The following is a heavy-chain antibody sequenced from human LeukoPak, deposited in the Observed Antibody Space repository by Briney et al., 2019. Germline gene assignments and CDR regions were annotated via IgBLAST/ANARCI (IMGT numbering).Heavy chain of an antibody. D-gene: IGHD6-19*01. Sequence: GGSLRLSCAASGFTFSSYAMSWVRQAPGKGLEWVSAISGSGGSTYYADSVKGRFTISRDNSKNTLYLQMSSLRAEDTAVYYCAKARSLAVAGTVMDYWGQGTLVTVSS. CDR1: GFTFSSYA. V-gene: IGHV3-23*01. CDR3: AKARSLAVAGTVMDY. CDR2: ISGSGGST. J-gene: IGHJ4*02.